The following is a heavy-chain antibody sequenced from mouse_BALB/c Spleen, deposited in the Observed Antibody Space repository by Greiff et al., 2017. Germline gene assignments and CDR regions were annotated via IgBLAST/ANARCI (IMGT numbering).Heavy chain of an antibody. V-gene: IGHV5-17*02. Sequence: EVMLVESGGGLVQPGGSRKLSCAASGFTFSSFGMHWVRQAPEKGLEWVAYISSGSSTIYYADTVKGRFTISRDNPKNTLFLQMTSLRSEDTAMYYCARSRRLVTTANYFDYWGQGTTLTVSS. CDR3: ARSRRLVTTANYFDY. J-gene: IGHJ2*01. CDR2: ISSGSSTI. CDR1: GFTFSSFG. D-gene: IGHD1-2*01.